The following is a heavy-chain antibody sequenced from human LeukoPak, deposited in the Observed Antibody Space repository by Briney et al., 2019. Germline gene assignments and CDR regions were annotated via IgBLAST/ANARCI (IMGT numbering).Heavy chain of an antibody. J-gene: IGHJ4*02. D-gene: IGHD1-26*01. CDR1: GGSISSYY. CDR3: TTVEVGATFGLH. V-gene: IGHV3-15*01. Sequence: ETLSLTCTVSGGSISSYYWSWVRQAPGKGLEWVGRIKSKTDGGTTDYAAPVKGRFTISRDDSKNTLYLQMNSLKTEDTAVYYCTTVEVGATFGLHWGQGTLVTVSS. CDR2: IKSKTDGGTT.